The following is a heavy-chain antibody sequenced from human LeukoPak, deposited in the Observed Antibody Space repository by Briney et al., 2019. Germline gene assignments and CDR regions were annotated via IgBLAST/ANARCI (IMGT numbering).Heavy chain of an antibody. V-gene: IGHV4-4*09. D-gene: IGHD6-13*01. CDR2: IYTSGST. Sequence: PSETLSLTCTVSGGSISSYYWSWIRQPPGKGLEWIGYIYTSGSTNYNPSLKSRVTMSVDTSKNQFSLKLSSVTAADTAVYYCARDVSTGTDWLDPWGQGTLVTVSS. CDR1: GGSISSYY. CDR3: ARDVSTGTDWLDP. J-gene: IGHJ5*02.